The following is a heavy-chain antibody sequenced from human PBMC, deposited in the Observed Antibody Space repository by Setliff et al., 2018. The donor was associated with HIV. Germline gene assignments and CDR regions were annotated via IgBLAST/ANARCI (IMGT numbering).Heavy chain of an antibody. CDR1: GGSISNFY. V-gene: IGHV4-4*07. J-gene: IGHJ4*02. CDR3: ARVRLTMIMMVDYFDQ. CDR2: IYSTGDT. Sequence: SETLSLTCSVSGGSISNFYWSWIRQPPGKGLEWVGHIYSTGDTNYNPSLKSRVTLSADTSKNQLSLSLTSVTAADTAVYYCARVRLTMIMMVDYFDQWDQGTLVTVSS. D-gene: IGHD3-22*01.